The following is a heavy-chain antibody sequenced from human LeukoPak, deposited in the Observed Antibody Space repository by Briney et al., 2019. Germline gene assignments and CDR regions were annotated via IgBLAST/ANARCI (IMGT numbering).Heavy chain of an antibody. D-gene: IGHD6-6*01. J-gene: IGHJ6*02. CDR3: ARCSMAARNYYYYGMDV. Sequence: SVKVSCKASGYTFTGYYMHWVRQAPGQGLEWMGGIIPIFGTANYAQKLQGRVTITADESTSTAYMELSSLRSEDTAVYYCARCSMAARNYYYYGMDVWGQGTTVTVSS. V-gene: IGHV1-69*13. CDR1: GYTFTGYY. CDR2: IIPIFGTA.